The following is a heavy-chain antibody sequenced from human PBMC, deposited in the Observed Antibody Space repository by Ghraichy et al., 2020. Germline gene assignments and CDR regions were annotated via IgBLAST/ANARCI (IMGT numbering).Heavy chain of an antibody. Sequence: SVKVSCKASGYTIIGYYFHWVRQAPGQGLEWMGRIIPILGIANYAQKFQGRVTITADKSTSTAYMELSSLTSEDTAVYYCARDRCGSTSCYRVRYGMDVWGQGTTVTVSS. J-gene: IGHJ6*02. V-gene: IGHV1-69*04. CDR3: ARDRCGSTSCYRVRYGMDV. D-gene: IGHD2-2*01. CDR1: GYTIIGYY. CDR2: IIPILGIA.